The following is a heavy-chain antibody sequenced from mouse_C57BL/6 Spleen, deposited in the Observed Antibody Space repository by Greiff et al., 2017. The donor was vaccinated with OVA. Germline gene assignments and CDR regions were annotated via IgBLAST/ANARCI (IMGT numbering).Heavy chain of an antibody. Sequence: VQLQQSDAELVKPGASVKISCKVSGYTFTDHTIHWMKQRPEQGLEWIGYIYPRDGSTKYNEKFKGKATLTADKSSSTACMQLNSLTSEDSAVYFCARDYYYGSSYVWFAYWGQGTLVTVSA. D-gene: IGHD1-1*01. J-gene: IGHJ3*01. CDR3: ARDYYYGSSYVWFAY. V-gene: IGHV1-78*01. CDR2: IYPRDGST. CDR1: GYTFTDHT.